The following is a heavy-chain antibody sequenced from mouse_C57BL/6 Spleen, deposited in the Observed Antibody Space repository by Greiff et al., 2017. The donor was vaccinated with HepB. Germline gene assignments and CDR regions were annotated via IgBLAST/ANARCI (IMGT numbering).Heavy chain of an antibody. J-gene: IGHJ3*01. CDR2: ISYDGSN. CDR1: GYSITSGYY. V-gene: IGHV3-6*01. D-gene: IGHD1-1*01. CDR3: ARFDGPYGWFAY. Sequence: EVQLQESGPGLVKPSQSLSLTCSVTGYSITSGYYWNWIRQFPGNKLEWMGYISYDGSNNYNPSLKNRISITRDTSKNQFFLKLNSVNTEDTATYYCARFDGPYGWFAYWGQGTLVTVSA.